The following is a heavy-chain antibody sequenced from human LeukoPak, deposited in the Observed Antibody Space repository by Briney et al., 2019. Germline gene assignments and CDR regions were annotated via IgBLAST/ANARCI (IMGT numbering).Heavy chain of an antibody. CDR3: ARDRDVYHTGVDY. CDR1: GFTFSRYW. CDR2: IKEDGSEK. D-gene: IGHD5-24*01. J-gene: IGHJ4*02. Sequence: GGSLRLSCAASGFTFSRYWMTWLRQAPGKGLEWVANIKEDGSEKYYVDSVKGRFTISRDNSKNSLYLQMSRLRAEDSAIYYRARDRDVYHTGVDYWGQGTLVTVSS. V-gene: IGHV3-7*01.